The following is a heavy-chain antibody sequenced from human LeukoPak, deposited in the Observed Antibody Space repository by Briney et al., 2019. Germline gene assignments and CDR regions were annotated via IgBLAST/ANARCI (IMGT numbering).Heavy chain of an antibody. CDR3: ARVQQQLLPFDY. CDR1: GGSIXSNY. D-gene: IGHD6-13*01. CDR2: IYYSGST. V-gene: IGHV4-59*01. J-gene: IGHJ4*02. Sequence: KPSETLSLTCSVSGGSIXSNYXSWIXQPPGXGLEWIGNIYYSGSTNYNPSLKSRVTISVDTSKNQFSLKLSSVTAADTAVYYCARVQQQLLPFDYWGQGILVTVSS.